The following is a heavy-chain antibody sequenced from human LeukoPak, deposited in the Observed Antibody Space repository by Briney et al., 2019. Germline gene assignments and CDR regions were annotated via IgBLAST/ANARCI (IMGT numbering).Heavy chain of an antibody. CDR1: GGSISTSNYY. CDR2: IFYSGST. D-gene: IGHD2-8*01. Sequence: SETLSLTCTVSGGSISTSNYYWGWIRQPPGKGLEWIGDIFYSGSTYYSPSLKSRVTISLDTSRNQFSLKLNSVTAADTAVYYCAKEGLEYCTNGVCFSDYWGQGTLVTVSS. V-gene: IGHV4-39*07. CDR3: AKEGLEYCTNGVCFSDY. J-gene: IGHJ4*02.